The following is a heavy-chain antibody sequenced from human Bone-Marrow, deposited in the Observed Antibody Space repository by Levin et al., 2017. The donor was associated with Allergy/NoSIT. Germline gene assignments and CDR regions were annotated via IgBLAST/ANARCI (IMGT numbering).Heavy chain of an antibody. CDR3: ARISRDHIGEY. Sequence: PGGSLRLSCAASGFSFVNSWMTWVRQAPGKGLEWVALIKPDGSEKKYVDSVWGRVTISRDNAENSVFLEMNTLRVEDTALYYCARISRDHIGEYWGQGTLVTVSS. J-gene: IGHJ4*02. V-gene: IGHV3-7*01. CDR2: IKPDGSEK. CDR1: GFSFVNSW. D-gene: IGHD3-10*01.